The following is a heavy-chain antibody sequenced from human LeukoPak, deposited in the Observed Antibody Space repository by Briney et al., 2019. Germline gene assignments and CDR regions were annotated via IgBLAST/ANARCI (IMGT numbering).Heavy chain of an antibody. J-gene: IGHJ5*02. CDR1: GYTFTGYY. V-gene: IGHV1-2*06. Sequence: ASVKVFCKASGYTFTGYYIHWVRQAPGQGLEWMGRMNPNTGGTDYAQKFQGRVTMTRDTSITTAYMELSRLTSDDTAIYYCAKVPPSITAAGNWLGPWGQGALVTVSS. CDR3: AKVPPSITAAGNWLGP. D-gene: IGHD6-13*01. CDR2: MNPNTGGT.